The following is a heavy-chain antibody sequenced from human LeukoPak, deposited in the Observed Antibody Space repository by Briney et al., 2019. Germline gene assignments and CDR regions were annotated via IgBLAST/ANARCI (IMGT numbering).Heavy chain of an antibody. D-gene: IGHD2-21*02. Sequence: QTGGSLRLSCAASGFTFSSYWMHWVRQAPGKGLVWVSRINSDGSSTSYADSVKGRFTISRDNAKNTLYLQMNSQRAEDTAVYYCARQYCGGDCYSSYGYWGQGTLVTVSS. V-gene: IGHV3-74*01. CDR3: ARQYCGGDCYSSYGY. J-gene: IGHJ4*02. CDR1: GFTFSSYW. CDR2: INSDGSST.